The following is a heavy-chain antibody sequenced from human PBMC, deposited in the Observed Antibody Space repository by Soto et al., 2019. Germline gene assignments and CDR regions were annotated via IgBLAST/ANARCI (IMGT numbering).Heavy chain of an antibody. CDR2: IFTGGST. J-gene: IGHJ3*02. V-gene: IGHV3-53*04. Sequence: EVQLVESGGAXXXXGGXXXXXCXASXXXXXXXYMSXXXXAPGKGLEWVSVIFTGGSTYYADSVKGRFTVSRHNSKNTLYLQMNSLRAEDTAIYYCARDRYSSGWLDAFDIWGQGTMVTVSS. CDR3: ARDRYSSGWLDAFDI. D-gene: IGHD6-19*01. CDR1: XXXXXXXY.